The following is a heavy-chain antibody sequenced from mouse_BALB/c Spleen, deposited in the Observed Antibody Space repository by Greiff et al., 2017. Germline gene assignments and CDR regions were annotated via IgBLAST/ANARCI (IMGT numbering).Heavy chain of an antibody. D-gene: IGHD2-1*01. CDR2: ISSGSSTI. V-gene: IGHV5-17*02. CDR3: ARGGYYGNYEKGYYAMDY. Sequence: DVHLVESGGGLVQPGGSRKLSCAASGFTFSSFGMHWVRQAPEKGLEWVAYISSGSSTIYYADTVKGRFTISRDNPKNTLFLQMTSLRSEDTAMYYCARGGYYGNYEKGYYAMDYWGQGTSVTVSS. J-gene: IGHJ4*01. CDR1: GFTFSSFG.